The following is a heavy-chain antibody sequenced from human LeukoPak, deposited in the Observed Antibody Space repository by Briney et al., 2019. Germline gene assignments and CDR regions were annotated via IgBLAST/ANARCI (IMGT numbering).Heavy chain of an antibody. V-gene: IGHV3-33*01. CDR1: GFTFSSYG. CDR2: IWYDGSNK. J-gene: IGHJ4*02. Sequence: GRSLRLSCAASGFTFSSYGMHWVRQAPGKGLEWVAVIWYDGSNKYYADSVKGQFTISRDNSKNTLYLQMNSLRAEDTAVYYCARGVGATSSSLWGQGTLVTVSS. CDR3: ARGVGATSSSL. D-gene: IGHD1-26*01.